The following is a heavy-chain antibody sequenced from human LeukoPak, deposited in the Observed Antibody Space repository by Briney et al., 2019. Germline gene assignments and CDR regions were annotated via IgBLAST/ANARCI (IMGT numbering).Heavy chain of an antibody. CDR2: ISSRGSTI. J-gene: IGHJ4*02. Sequence: GGSLRLSCAASEFSVGSNYMTWVRQAPGKGLEWVSYISSRGSTIYYADSVKGRFTISRDNAKNSLYLQMNSLRAEDTAVYYCARDEWTYWGQGTLVTVSS. V-gene: IGHV3-48*03. D-gene: IGHD2-8*01. CDR3: ARDEWTY. CDR1: EFSVGSNY.